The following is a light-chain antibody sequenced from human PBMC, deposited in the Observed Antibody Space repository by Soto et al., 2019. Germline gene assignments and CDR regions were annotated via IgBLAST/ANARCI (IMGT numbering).Light chain of an antibody. CDR3: LQHNTFPPT. Sequence: DILMTQSPPSVGTSXVPGVTIAXXASQGIRNDLAWYQQKPGKVPKRLIYAASSLQSGVPSRFAGSGSGTEFALTISSLQPEDFATYYCLQHNTFPPTFGPGTKVDIK. CDR2: AAS. V-gene: IGKV1-17*01. J-gene: IGKJ3*01. CDR1: QGIRND.